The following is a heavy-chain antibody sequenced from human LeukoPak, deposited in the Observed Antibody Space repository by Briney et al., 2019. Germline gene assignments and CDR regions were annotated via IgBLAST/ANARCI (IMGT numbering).Heavy chain of an antibody. V-gene: IGHV3-74*01. D-gene: IGHD2-15*01. J-gene: IGHJ4*02. CDR2: INEDGSST. CDR3: ARGPQFCSGGSCFGYYFDY. CDR1: GYTFSRYW. Sequence: PGGSLRLSCAASGYTFSRYWMHWVRQGPGKGLVWVSRINEDGSSTSYAESVRGRFTISRDSARNSVYVQMSSLRAEDTAVYYCARGPQFCSGGSCFGYYFDYWGQGALVTVSS.